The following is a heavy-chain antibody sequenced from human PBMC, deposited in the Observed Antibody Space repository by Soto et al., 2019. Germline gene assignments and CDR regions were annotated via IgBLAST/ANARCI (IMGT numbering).Heavy chain of an antibody. J-gene: IGHJ6*02. CDR2: ISSSSNTI. Sequence: GGSLRLSCAASGFTFSSYSMNWVRQAPGKGLEWVSYISSSSNTIYYADSVKGRFTISRDNAKNSLYLQMNSLRAEDTAVYYCARGHFGVTMDVWGQGTTVTVSS. V-gene: IGHV3-48*04. D-gene: IGHD3-3*01. CDR3: ARGHFGVTMDV. CDR1: GFTFSSYS.